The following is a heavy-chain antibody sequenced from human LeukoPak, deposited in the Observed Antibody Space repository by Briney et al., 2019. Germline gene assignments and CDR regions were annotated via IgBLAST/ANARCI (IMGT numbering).Heavy chain of an antibody. CDR2: FYYNGDT. V-gene: IGHV4-61*01. CDR1: DGSISSGSYY. J-gene: IGHJ3*02. D-gene: IGHD3-3*02. CDR3: ARELGSAFDI. Sequence: PSETLSLTCTVSDGSISSGSYYWSWIRQPPGKGLEWTGYFYYNGDTNYSPSLKSRVVISADTSQNQLSLMVRSVTAADTALYYCARELGSAFDIWGQGIMVIVSS.